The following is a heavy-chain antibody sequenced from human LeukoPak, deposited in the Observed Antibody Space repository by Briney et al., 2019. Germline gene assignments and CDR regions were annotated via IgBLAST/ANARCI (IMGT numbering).Heavy chain of an antibody. V-gene: IGHV4-34*01. CDR3: ARDARVQKWFGEVIMTTTYYFDD. CDR1: GESFSGYY. D-gene: IGHD3-10*01. Sequence: SETLSLTCAVYGESFSGYYWSWIRQPPGKGLEWIGEINHSGSTNYNPSLKSRVTISVDTSKNQFSLKLSSVTAADTAVYYCARDARVQKWFGEVIMTTTYYFDDWGQGTLVTVSS. CDR2: INHSGST. J-gene: IGHJ4*02.